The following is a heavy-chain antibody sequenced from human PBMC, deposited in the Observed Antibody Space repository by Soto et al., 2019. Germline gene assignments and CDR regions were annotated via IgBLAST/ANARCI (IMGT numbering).Heavy chain of an antibody. CDR2: IKQDGSEK. Sequence: GGSLRLSCAASGFTFSSYWMNWVRQAPGKGLEWVANIKQDGSEKYYVDSVKCRFTISRDNARNSMYLQMNSLRAEDTAVYYCTGSSGWLFDYWGQGTLVTVSS. CDR1: GFTFSSYW. V-gene: IGHV3-7*01. J-gene: IGHJ4*02. CDR3: TGSSGWLFDY. D-gene: IGHD6-19*01.